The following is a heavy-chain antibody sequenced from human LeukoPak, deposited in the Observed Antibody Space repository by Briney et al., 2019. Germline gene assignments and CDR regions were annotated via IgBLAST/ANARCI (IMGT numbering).Heavy chain of an antibody. CDR2: INHSGST. D-gene: IGHD4-17*01. CDR1: GGSFSGCY. CDR3: ARADYGDYVRWDY. Sequence: SETLSLTCAVYGGSFSGCYWSWIRQPPGKGLEWIGEINHSGSTNYNPSLKSRVTISVDTSKNQFSLKLSSVTAADTAVYYCARADYGDYVRWDYWGQGTLVTVSS. V-gene: IGHV4-34*01. J-gene: IGHJ4*02.